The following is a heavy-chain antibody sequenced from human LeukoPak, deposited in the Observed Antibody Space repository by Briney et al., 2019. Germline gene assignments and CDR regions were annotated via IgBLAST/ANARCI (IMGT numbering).Heavy chain of an antibody. CDR2: ISSSGSTI. Sequence: GGSLRLSCAASGFTFSSYGMSWVRQAPGKGLEWVSYISSSGSTIYYADSVKGRFTISRDNAKNSLYLQMSSLRAEDTAMYYCARYYGDHAGCFDYWGQGTLVTVSS. D-gene: IGHD4-17*01. V-gene: IGHV3-48*04. CDR1: GFTFSSYG. CDR3: ARYYGDHAGCFDY. J-gene: IGHJ4*02.